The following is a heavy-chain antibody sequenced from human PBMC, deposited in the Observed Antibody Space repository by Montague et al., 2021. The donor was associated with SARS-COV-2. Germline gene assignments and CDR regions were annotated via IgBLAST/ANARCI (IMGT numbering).Heavy chain of an antibody. CDR2: INTDGTIT. CDR3: ATDRMVAPGYGFDP. CDR1: GFTFSSHW. Sequence: SLRLSCAASGFTFSSHWMHWVRQLPGKGLLWVSRINTDGTITNYADSVKGRFTISRDNAKNSMYLQMNSLRVEDTAVYYCATDRMVAPGYGFDPWGQGTLVTVSS. V-gene: IGHV3-74*01. D-gene: IGHD2-15*01. J-gene: IGHJ5*02.